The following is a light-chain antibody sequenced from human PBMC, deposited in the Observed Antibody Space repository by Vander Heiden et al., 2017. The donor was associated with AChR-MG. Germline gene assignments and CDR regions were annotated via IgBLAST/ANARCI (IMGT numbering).Light chain of an antibody. J-gene: IGKJ1*01. V-gene: IGKV3-15*01. CDR2: GAS. Sequence: EIVLTQSPATLSVSPGDRVTLSCRASQSISTNLAWYQQKPGQAPRLLISGASDRATGIPVRFSGSGSGTDFTLTISSLQSEDFAVYYCLEYTHWTPTFGQGTKVEIK. CDR1: QSISTN. CDR3: LEYTHWTPT.